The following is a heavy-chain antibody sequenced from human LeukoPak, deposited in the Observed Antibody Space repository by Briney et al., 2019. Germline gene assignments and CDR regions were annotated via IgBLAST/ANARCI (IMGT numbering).Heavy chain of an antibody. CDR1: GGSISSYY. Sequence: ASETLSLTCTVSGGSISSYYWSWIRQPPGKGLEWIGYIYYSGSTNYNPSLKSRVTISVDTSKNQFSLELSSVTAADTAVYYCARAGYSSGWYVDYWGQGTLVTVSS. CDR3: ARAGYSSGWYVDY. D-gene: IGHD6-19*01. V-gene: IGHV4-59*01. CDR2: IYYSGST. J-gene: IGHJ4*02.